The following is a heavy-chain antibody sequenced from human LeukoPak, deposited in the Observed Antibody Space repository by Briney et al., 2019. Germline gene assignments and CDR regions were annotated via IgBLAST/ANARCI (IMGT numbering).Heavy chain of an antibody. CDR2: IYASGTT. CDR3: ARIYDFWSVSIYYFDY. Sequence: SETLSLTCTVSGGSISGYYWSWIRQSAGKGPEWIGRIYASGTTNYSPSLKSRVTMSVDTSKNQFSLKLTSVTAADTAVYYCARIYDFWSVSIYYFDYWGQGTLVTVSS. J-gene: IGHJ4*02. CDR1: GGSISGYY. V-gene: IGHV4-4*07. D-gene: IGHD3-3*01.